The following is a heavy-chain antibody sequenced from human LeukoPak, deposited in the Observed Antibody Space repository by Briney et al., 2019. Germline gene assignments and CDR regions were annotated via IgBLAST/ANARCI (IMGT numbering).Heavy chain of an antibody. CDR3: ARDRATVGIQSSFDY. J-gene: IGHJ4*02. V-gene: IGHV3-30*03. CDR1: GFTFSSYG. Sequence: PGRSLRLSCAASGFTFSSYGMHWVRQAPGKGLEWVAVISYDGSNKYYADSVKGRFTISRDNSKNTLYLQMNSLRAEDTAVYFCARDRATVGIQSSFDYWGQGTLVTVSS. CDR2: ISYDGSNK. D-gene: IGHD4-23*01.